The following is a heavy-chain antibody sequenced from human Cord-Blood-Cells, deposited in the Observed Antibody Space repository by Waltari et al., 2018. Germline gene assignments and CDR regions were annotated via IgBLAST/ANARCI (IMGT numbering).Heavy chain of an antibody. Sequence: EVQLVESGGGLVQPGGSLRLSCAASGFTFSSYSMNWVRQAPGKGLESVSYISSSSSTRYYADSVKGRFIISRDNAKNSLYLQMNSLRDEDTAVYYCARDLRTTVTTYYFDYWGQGTLVTVSS. V-gene: IGHV3-48*02. CDR2: ISSSSSTR. J-gene: IGHJ4*02. CDR1: GFTFSSYS. CDR3: ARDLRTTVTTYYFDY. D-gene: IGHD4-4*01.